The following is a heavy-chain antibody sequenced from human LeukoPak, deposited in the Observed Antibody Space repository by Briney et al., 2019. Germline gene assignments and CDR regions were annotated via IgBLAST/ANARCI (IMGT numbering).Heavy chain of an antibody. Sequence: SGGSLRLSCAASGFTFSSYWIHWVRQAPGKGLVWVSRIYSDATYYADSVKGRFTISRDNAKNTLYLQMNSLSTEDTAVYYCARESYDSSGYYYGGGFDYWGQGTLVTVSS. CDR1: GFTFSSYW. J-gene: IGHJ4*02. CDR3: ARESYDSSGYYYGGGFDY. V-gene: IGHV3-74*01. D-gene: IGHD3-22*01. CDR2: IYSDAT.